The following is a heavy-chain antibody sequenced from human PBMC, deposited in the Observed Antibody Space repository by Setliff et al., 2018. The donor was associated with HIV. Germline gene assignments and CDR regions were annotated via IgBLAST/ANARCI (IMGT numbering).Heavy chain of an antibody. CDR2: INTYNGNT. CDR1: GYNFVGYG. V-gene: IGHV1-18*01. CDR3: ARGGPARVALLYWFDP. J-gene: IGHJ5*02. Sequence: GASVKVSCKASGYNFVGYGINWLRQAPGQGLEWMGWINTYNGNTKYGQKFQGSVTMTTVTSTSTVYMELRNLRSDDTAVYFCARGGPARVALLYWFDPWGQGTLVTVSS. D-gene: IGHD2-21*01.